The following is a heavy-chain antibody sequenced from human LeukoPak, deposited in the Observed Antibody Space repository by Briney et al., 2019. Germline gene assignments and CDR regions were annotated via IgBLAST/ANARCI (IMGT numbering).Heavy chain of an antibody. D-gene: IGHD3-9*01. CDR3: ARGYYDILTGPQYYFDY. CDR2: IYYSGST. Sequence: SETLSLTCTVSGGSISSGGYYWSWIRQHPGKGLEWIGYIYYSGSTYYNPSLKSRVTISTDTSKNQFSLELSSVTAADTAVYYCARGYYDILTGPQYYFDYWGQGTLVTVSS. CDR1: GGSISSGGYY. V-gene: IGHV4-31*03. J-gene: IGHJ4*02.